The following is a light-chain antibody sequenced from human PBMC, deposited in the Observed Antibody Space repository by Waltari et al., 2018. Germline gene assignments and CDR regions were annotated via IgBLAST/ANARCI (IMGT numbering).Light chain of an antibody. Sequence: EIVMIQSPATLSLSPGERATLSCRASQSVTNNLAWYQQKPGQAPRLLLYRASTTATSIPARISGSGSGTEFTLTISSLQSEDFAFYYCQQYNNWPLTFGGGTKVEIK. CDR3: QQYNNWPLT. J-gene: IGKJ4*01. V-gene: IGKV3-15*01. CDR2: RAS. CDR1: QSVTNN.